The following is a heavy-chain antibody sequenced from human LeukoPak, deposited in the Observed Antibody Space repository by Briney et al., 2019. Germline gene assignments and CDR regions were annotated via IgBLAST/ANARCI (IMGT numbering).Heavy chain of an antibody. J-gene: IGHJ5*02. D-gene: IGHD3-3*01. V-gene: IGHV1-8*01. CDR3: ARIATRTFLTYYDFWSGYYGVPFDP. Sequence: ASVKVSCKASGYTFTSYDINWVRQGTGQGLEWMGWMNPNSGNTGYAQKFQGRVTMTRNTSISTAYMELSSLRSEDTAVYYCARIATRTFLTYYDFWSGYYGVPFDPWGQGTLVTVSS. CDR1: GYTFTSYD. CDR2: MNPNSGNT.